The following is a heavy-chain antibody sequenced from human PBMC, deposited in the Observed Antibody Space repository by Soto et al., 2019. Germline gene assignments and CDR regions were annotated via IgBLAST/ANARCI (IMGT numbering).Heavy chain of an antibody. CDR3: ARDRPRTIYNSDYYNYGMDV. CDR2: VYSSGGT. D-gene: IGHD6-19*01. J-gene: IGHJ6*02. CDR1: GGSMTSYY. Sequence: PSETLSLTCTVSGGSMTSYYWTWIRQPAGKGLEWIGRVYSSGGTHYNPSLKSRVTISSDTSKNQFSLRLFSVTAADTAVYYCARDRPRTIYNSDYYNYGMDVWGQGTTVTVSS. V-gene: IGHV4-4*07.